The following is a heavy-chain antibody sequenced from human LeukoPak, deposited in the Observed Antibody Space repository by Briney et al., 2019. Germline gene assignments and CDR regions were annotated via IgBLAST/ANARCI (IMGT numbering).Heavy chain of an antibody. CDR3: ARDGEQWLVRGSDY. CDR1: GYSFTSYG. J-gene: IGHJ4*02. CDR2: ISAYNGNT. D-gene: IGHD6-19*01. Sequence: GASVTVSFKASGYSFTSYGISWVRQAPGQGLEWMGWISAYNGNTYYAQKLQGRVTMTTDTSKSTAYMELRSLRSDDTAVYYCARDGEQWLVRGSDYWGQGTLVTVSS. V-gene: IGHV1-18*01.